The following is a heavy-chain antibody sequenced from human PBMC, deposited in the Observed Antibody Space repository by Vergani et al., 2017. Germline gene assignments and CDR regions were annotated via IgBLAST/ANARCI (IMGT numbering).Heavy chain of an antibody. Sequence: QVQLVQSGAEVKKSGASVKVSCKASGDTFSDYYIHWVRQAPGQGLEWMAWINPNTGGTNYAQKFQGRVTMTRDTSISTAYMELSRLTSDDTAVYYCARELAAVSYYYGMDVWGQG. J-gene: IGHJ6*02. CDR3: ARELAAVSYYYGMDV. CDR1: GDTFSDYY. D-gene: IGHD6-13*01. CDR2: INPNTGGT. V-gene: IGHV1-2*02.